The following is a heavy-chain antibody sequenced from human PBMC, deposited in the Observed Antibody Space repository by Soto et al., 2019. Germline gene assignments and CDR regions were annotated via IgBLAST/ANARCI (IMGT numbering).Heavy chain of an antibody. D-gene: IGHD3-3*01. Sequence: GSLRLSCAASGXTFSSYGMHWVRQAPGKGLEWGAFIWYDGSNKYYADSVKGRFTIYRDNSKNTLYLQMNSLRAEDTAVYYCAREANYDFWSGYYSTSVYYYGMDVWGQGTTVTVSS. CDR3: AREANYDFWSGYYSTSVYYYGMDV. CDR2: IWYDGSNK. V-gene: IGHV3-30*02. J-gene: IGHJ6*02. CDR1: GXTFSSYG.